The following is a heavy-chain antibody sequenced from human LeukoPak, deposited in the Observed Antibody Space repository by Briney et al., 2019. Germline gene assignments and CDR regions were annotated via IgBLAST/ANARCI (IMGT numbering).Heavy chain of an antibody. J-gene: IGHJ4*02. CDR3: ARGGSYSSGWYQVPFDY. Sequence: PGGSLRLSCAASGFTFSSYAMHWVRRAPGKGLEWVAVISYDGSNKYYADSVKGRFTISRDNSKNTLYLQMNSLRAEDTAVYYCARGGSYSSGWYQVPFDYWGQGTLVTVSS. D-gene: IGHD6-19*01. CDR2: ISYDGSNK. V-gene: IGHV3-30*04. CDR1: GFTFSSYA.